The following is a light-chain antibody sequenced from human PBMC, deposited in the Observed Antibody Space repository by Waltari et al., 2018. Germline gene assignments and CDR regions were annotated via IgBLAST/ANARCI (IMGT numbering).Light chain of an antibody. Sequence: DIVMTQSPATLSPSPGESATLPSRASQILTRSTFAWFQQKPGQPPRLLIYGTSTRAAGIPDRFSGSGSGTDFSLTISGLQPEDFATYYCQQYDYWPWTFGQGTRVE. CDR1: QILTRST. J-gene: IGKJ1*01. V-gene: IGKV3D-15*01. CDR3: QQYDYWPWT. CDR2: GTS.